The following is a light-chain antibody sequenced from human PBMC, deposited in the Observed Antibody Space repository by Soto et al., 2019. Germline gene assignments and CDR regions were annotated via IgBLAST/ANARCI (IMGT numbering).Light chain of an antibody. CDR3: QKFNTAPLT. Sequence: IQMTQSPSSLSASVGDRVTITCRASQDISVYLAWYQQKPGKVPKLLINSASTLQSGVPSRFSGSGSGTDFTLTISSLQPEDVATYYCQKFNTAPLTFGQGTRLEIK. J-gene: IGKJ5*01. CDR1: QDISVY. CDR2: SAS. V-gene: IGKV1-27*01.